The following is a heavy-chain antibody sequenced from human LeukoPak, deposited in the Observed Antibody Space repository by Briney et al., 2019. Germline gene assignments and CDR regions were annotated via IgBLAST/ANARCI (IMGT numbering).Heavy chain of an antibody. J-gene: IGHJ6*03. D-gene: IGHD3-3*01. CDR3: ATLSGYYTYYYYYMDV. V-gene: IGHV1-69*05. CDR1: GGTFSSYA. CDR2: IIPIFGTA. Sequence: SVKVSCKASGGTFSSYAISWVRQALGQGLEWMGGIIPIFGTANYAQKFQGRVTITTDESTSTAYMELSSLRSEDTAVYYCATLSGYYTYYYYYMDVWGKGTTVTVSS.